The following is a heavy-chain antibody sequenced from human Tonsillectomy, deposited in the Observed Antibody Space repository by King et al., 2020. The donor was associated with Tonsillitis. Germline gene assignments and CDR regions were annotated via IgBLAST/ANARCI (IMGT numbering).Heavy chain of an antibody. CDR2: IYYSGST. J-gene: IGHJ6*03. Sequence: QLQESGPGLVKPSETLSLTCTVSGGSISSYYWSWLRQPPGKGLEWIGYIYYSGSTNYNPSLKSRVTISVDTSKNQFSLKLSSVTAADTAVYYCARCGASSSWYYYYYMDVWGKGTTVTVSS. D-gene: IGHD6-13*01. V-gene: IGHV4-59*01. CDR3: ARCGASSSWYYYYYMDV. CDR1: GGSISSYY.